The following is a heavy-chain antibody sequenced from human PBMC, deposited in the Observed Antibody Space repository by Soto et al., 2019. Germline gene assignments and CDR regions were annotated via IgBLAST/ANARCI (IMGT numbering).Heavy chain of an antibody. Sequence: EVQLLESGGGLVQPGGSLRLSCAASGFTFSNYAMSWVRQAPGKGLEWVSAISGSGGSTYYADSVKGRFTISRDNSKNTLYLQMNSLRAEDTAVYYCAKTNTAMVPYYYYGMDVWGQGTTVTVSS. V-gene: IGHV3-23*01. CDR1: GFTFSNYA. CDR2: ISGSGGST. D-gene: IGHD5-18*01. CDR3: AKTNTAMVPYYYYGMDV. J-gene: IGHJ6*02.